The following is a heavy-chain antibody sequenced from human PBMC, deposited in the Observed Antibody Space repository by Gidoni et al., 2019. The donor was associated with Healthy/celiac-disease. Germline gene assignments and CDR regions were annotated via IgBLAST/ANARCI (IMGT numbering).Heavy chain of an antibody. CDR2: ISGSGGST. J-gene: IGHJ6*02. CDR3: AKGGIVGARDYYGMDV. V-gene: IGHV3-23*01. Sequence: EVQLLESGGGLVQPGGSLRLSCAASGVTFSSYAMSWVRQAPGKVLEWVSAISGSGGSTYYADSVKGRFTISRDNSKNTLYLQMNSLRAEDTAVYYCAKGGIVGARDYYGMDVWGQGTTVTVSS. CDR1: GVTFSSYA. D-gene: IGHD1-26*01.